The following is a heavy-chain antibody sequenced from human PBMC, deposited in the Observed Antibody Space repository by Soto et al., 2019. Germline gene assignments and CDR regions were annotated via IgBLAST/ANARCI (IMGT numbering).Heavy chain of an antibody. CDR1: GFTFSTYG. CDR3: ARDLSHSFPY. J-gene: IGHJ4*02. CDR2: IWYDGSNK. V-gene: IGHV3-33*01. Sequence: QVQLVESGGGVVQPGRSLRLSCAASGFTFSTYGMHWVRQAPGKGLEWVAVIWYDGSNKYYADSVKGRFTISRDNSKNTVYLQMNSLSAEDTAVYYCARDLSHSFPYWGQGTLVTVSS.